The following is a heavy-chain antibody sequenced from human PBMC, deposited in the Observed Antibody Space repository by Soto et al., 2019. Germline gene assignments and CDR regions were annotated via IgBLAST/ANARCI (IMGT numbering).Heavy chain of an antibody. CDR1: GFTFSSYA. V-gene: IGHV3-23*01. D-gene: IGHD1-7*01. J-gene: IGHJ4*02. CDR2: ISGSGNRT. Sequence: EVQLLDSGGGLVQSGGSLRLSCAASGFTFSSYAMSWVRQAPGKGLEWVSAISGSGNRTYNADSVKGRFTITRDNSKNTLYLQMNSLRAEDTAVYYCAKFRPGNWNYGKFDYWGQGTLVTVSS. CDR3: AKFRPGNWNYGKFDY.